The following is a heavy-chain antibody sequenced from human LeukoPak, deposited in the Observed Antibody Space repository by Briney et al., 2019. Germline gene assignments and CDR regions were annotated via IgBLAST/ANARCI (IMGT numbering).Heavy chain of an antibody. J-gene: IGHJ3*02. CDR3: ARRGYYDFWSGLDAFNI. CDR1: GFTFSSYW. CDR2: IKQDGSEK. V-gene: IGHV3-7*01. D-gene: IGHD3-3*01. Sequence: GGSLRLSCAASGFTFSSYWMSWVRQAPGKGLEWVANIKQDGSEKYYVDSVKGRFTISRDNAKNSLYLQMNSLRAEDTAVYYCARRGYYDFWSGLDAFNIWGRGTMGTVSS.